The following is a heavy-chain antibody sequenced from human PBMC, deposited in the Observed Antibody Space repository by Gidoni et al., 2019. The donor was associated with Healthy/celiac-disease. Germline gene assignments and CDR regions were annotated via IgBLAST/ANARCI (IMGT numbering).Heavy chain of an antibody. Sequence: EVQLVESGGGLVQPGRSLRLSCAASGFPFDDYAMHWVRQAPGKGLEWVSGISWNSGSIGYADSAKGRFTISRDNAKNSLYLQMNSLRAEDTALYYCAKDLSNYDFWSGSIDYWGQGTLVTVSS. CDR1: GFPFDDYA. CDR2: ISWNSGSI. J-gene: IGHJ4*02. V-gene: IGHV3-9*01. D-gene: IGHD3-3*01. CDR3: AKDLSNYDFWSGSIDY.